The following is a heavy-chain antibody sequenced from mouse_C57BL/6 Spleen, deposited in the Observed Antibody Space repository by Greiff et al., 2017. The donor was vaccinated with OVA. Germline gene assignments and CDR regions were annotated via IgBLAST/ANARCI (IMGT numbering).Heavy chain of an antibody. V-gene: IGHV1-72*01. CDR3: ARWGYSKVFDY. Sequence: QVQLQQPGAELVKPGASVKLSCKASGYTFTSYWMHWVKQRPGRVLEWIGRIDPNSGGTKYNEKFKSKATLTVDKPSSTAYMQLSSLTSEDSAVYYCARWGYSKVFDYWGQGTTLTVSS. J-gene: IGHJ2*01. D-gene: IGHD2-5*01. CDR1: GYTFTSYW. CDR2: IDPNSGGT.